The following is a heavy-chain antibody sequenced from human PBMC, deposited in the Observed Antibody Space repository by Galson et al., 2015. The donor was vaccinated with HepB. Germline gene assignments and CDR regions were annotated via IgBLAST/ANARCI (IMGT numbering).Heavy chain of an antibody. CDR3: ARQMGTLMPFDY. CDR1: GASITNFY. V-gene: IGHV4-59*08. J-gene: IGHJ4*02. CDR2: VSYSGNI. D-gene: IGHD5-24*01. Sequence: SETLSLTCTVSGASITNFYWSWIRQSSGKGLEWIGYVSYSGNINYNPSLKTRVTVSVDTSKNQFSLKLSSVTAADTAVYYCARQMGTLMPFDYWGQGTLVTISS.